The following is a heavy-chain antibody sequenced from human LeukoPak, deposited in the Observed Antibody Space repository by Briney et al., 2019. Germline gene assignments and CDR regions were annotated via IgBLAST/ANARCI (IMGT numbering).Heavy chain of an antibody. V-gene: IGHV1-8*03. CDR3: ARTPPRGLIDY. D-gene: IGHD3-16*01. Sequence: ASVKVSCKASGYTFTGYYMHWVRQAPGQGLEWMGWMNPNSGNTGYAQKFQGRVTITRDTSIRTAYMELSSLTSEDTAVYYRARTPPRGLIDYWGQGTLVTVSS. CDR2: MNPNSGNT. CDR1: GYTFTGYY. J-gene: IGHJ4*02.